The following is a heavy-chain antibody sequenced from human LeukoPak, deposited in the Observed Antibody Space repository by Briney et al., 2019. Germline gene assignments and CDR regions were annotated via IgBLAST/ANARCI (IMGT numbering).Heavy chain of an antibody. D-gene: IGHD6-19*01. CDR1: GFTFSSYG. V-gene: IGHV3-30*02. CDR2: IRYDGSNK. Sequence: GGSLRLSCAASGFTFSSYGMHWVRQAPGKGLEWVAFIRYDGSNKYYADSVKGRFTISRDNSKNTLYLQMNSLRAEDTAVYYCAKDRGGRIAVAGTRAFDIWGQGTMVTVSS. J-gene: IGHJ3*02. CDR3: AKDRGGRIAVAGTRAFDI.